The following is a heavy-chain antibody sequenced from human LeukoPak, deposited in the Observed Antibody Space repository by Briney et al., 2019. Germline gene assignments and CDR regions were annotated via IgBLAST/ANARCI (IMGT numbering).Heavy chain of an antibody. J-gene: IGHJ5*02. D-gene: IGHD2-2*01. CDR3: ARRGWLGYCSSTSCPRWFDP. CDR2: ISSSGSTI. Sequence: GGSLRLPCAASGFTFSSYEMNWVRQAPGKGLEWVSYISSSGSTIYYADSVKGRFTISRDNAKNSLYLQMNSLGAEDTAVYYCARRGWLGYCSSTSCPRWFDPWGQGTLVTVSS. V-gene: IGHV3-48*03. CDR1: GFTFSSYE.